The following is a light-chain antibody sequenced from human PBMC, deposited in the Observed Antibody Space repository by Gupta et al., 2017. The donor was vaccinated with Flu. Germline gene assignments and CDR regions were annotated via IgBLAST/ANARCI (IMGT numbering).Light chain of an antibody. CDR2: AAS. J-gene: IGKJ3*01. CDR3: RVETGARFT. CDR1: QGISNY. V-gene: IGKV1-27*01. Sequence: DIQMTQSPSSLSASVGDRVTITCRASQGISNYLAWYQQKPGKVPKLLIYAASTLQSAVPSRFTGSRSRTDFTLTISRLLPKDLATSFSRVETGARFTFGPGTKVDIK.